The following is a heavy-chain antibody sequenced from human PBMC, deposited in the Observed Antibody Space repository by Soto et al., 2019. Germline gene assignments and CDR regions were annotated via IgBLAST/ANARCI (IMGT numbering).Heavy chain of an antibody. CDR3: ARVGYDGDHRYYGMDV. J-gene: IGHJ6*02. Sequence: QVQLVESGGGVVQPGRSLRLSCAASGFTFRSYAIHWVRQAPGKGLEWVAVISSDGRNIDYADSVKGRFTISRDNSKNTLHLQMNSLRAEDTAVYYCARVGYDGDHRYYGMDVWGQGTTVTVSS. CDR1: GFTFRSYA. CDR2: ISSDGRNI. V-gene: IGHV3-30*04. D-gene: IGHD4-17*01.